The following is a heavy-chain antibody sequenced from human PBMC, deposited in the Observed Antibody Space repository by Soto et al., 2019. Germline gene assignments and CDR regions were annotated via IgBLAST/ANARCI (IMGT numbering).Heavy chain of an antibody. CDR2: INDRGSI. V-gene: IGHV4-34*01. CDR1: GGSFSGYY. Sequence: QVQLQQWGAGPLRPLETLSLTCGVSGGSFSGYYWAWIRQSPGKGLEWIGEINDRGSINYNPSLKSRVSISVDTSKNPYSMDLTAVPPAATAKCYCAGASHHSWPVHDCFCYFDLGGCGTVVTV. CDR3: AGASHHSWPVHDCFCYFDL. D-gene: IGHD2-21*01. J-gene: IGHJ2*01.